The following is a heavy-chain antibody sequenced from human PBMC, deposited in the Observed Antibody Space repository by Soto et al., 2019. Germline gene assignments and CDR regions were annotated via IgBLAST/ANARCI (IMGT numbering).Heavy chain of an antibody. CDR2: INPNSGGT. CDR3: ARGDYYGSGSYYYFDY. D-gene: IGHD3-10*01. Sequence: QVQLVQSGAEVKKPGASVKVSCKASGYTFTGYYMHWVRQAPGQGLEWMGWINPNSGGTNYAQKFQGWVTMTRDTSISTAYMELSRLRSDDTAVYYCARGDYYGSGSYYYFDYWGQGTLVTVSS. J-gene: IGHJ4*02. CDR1: GYTFTGYY. V-gene: IGHV1-2*04.